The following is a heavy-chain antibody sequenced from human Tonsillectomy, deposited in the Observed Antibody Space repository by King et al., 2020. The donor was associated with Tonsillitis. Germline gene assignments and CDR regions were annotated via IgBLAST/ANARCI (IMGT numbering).Heavy chain of an antibody. Sequence: VQLVESGGGVVQPGGSLRLSCAASGFIFSLYGMHWVRQAPGKGLEWVAYIRYHGSDKYYADSVKGRFTISRDNSENTLYLQMSSLRPEDTAVYYCAKVVPSLSVGVTDPFDSWGQGTLVTVSS. J-gene: IGHJ4*02. CDR2: IRYHGSDK. CDR1: GFIFSLYG. CDR3: AKVVPSLSVGVTDPFDS. V-gene: IGHV3-30*02. D-gene: IGHD1-26*01.